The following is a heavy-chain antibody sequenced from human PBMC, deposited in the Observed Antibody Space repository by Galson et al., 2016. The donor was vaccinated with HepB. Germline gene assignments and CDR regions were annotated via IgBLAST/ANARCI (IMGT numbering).Heavy chain of an antibody. J-gene: IGHJ4*02. D-gene: IGHD3-10*01. V-gene: IGHV1-3*01. CDR3: ARGGDGPRGDNGPYYGY. Sequence: SVKVSCKASGYTIINYDIHWVRQAPGQGLEWMGWIHGGNGNPKYSQKFQVRATITRDTSASTAYMELSGLRSEDTAVYYSARGGDGPRGDNGPYYGYWGQGTLVTVSS. CDR1: GYTIINYD. CDR2: IHGGNGNP.